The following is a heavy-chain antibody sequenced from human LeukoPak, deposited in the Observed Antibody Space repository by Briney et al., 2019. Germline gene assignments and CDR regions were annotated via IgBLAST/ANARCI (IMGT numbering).Heavy chain of an antibody. D-gene: IGHD3-10*01. V-gene: IGHV4-34*01. J-gene: IGHJ4*02. CDR3: ARLVRPDYYGSGSYYARFDY. CDR2: INHSEST. CDR1: GGSFSGYY. Sequence: TSSETLSLTCAVYGGSFSGYYWSWIRQPPGKGLEWIGEINHSESTNYNPSLKSRVTISVDTSKNQFSLKLSSVTAADTAVYYCARLVRPDYYGSGSYYARFDYWGQGTLVTVSS.